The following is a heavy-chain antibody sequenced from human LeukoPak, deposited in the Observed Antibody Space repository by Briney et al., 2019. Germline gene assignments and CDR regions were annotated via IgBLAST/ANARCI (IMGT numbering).Heavy chain of an antibody. CDR1: GYTFTSYG. J-gene: IGHJ2*01. Sequence: GASVKVSCKASGYTFTSYGISWVRQAPGQGLEWMGWISAYNGNTNYAQKLQGRVTMTTDTSTSTAYMELRSLRSDDTAVYYCARPYYYDSSGYYDGWYFDLWGRGTLVTASS. V-gene: IGHV1-18*01. D-gene: IGHD3-22*01. CDR2: ISAYNGNT. CDR3: ARPYYYDSSGYYDGWYFDL.